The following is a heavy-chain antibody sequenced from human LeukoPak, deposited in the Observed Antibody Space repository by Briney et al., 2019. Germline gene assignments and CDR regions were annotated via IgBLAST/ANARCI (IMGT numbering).Heavy chain of an antibody. J-gene: IGHJ4*02. CDR1: GFTFSSYA. V-gene: IGHV3-23*01. D-gene: IGHD2-2*01. Sequence: GSLRLSCAASGFTFSSYAMSWVRQAPGKGLEWVSAISGSGGSTYYADSVKGRFTISRDNSKNTLYLQMNSLRAEDTAVYYCAKIVVVPAAKIRGGYFDYWGQGTLVTVSS. CDR2: ISGSGGST. CDR3: AKIVVVPAAKIRGGYFDY.